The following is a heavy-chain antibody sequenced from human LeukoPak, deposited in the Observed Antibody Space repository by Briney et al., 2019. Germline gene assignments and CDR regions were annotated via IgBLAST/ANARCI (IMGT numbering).Heavy chain of an antibody. CDR3: ARDLFSMIVVVPGARGMDV. V-gene: IGHV3-30-3*01. CDR2: ISYDGSNK. J-gene: IGHJ6*02. D-gene: IGHD3-22*01. Sequence: PGGSLRLSCAASGFTFSSYAMPWVRQAPGKGLEWVAVISYDGSNKYYADSVKGRFTISRDNSKNTLYLQMNSLRAEDTAVYYRARDLFSMIVVVPGARGMDVWGQGTTVTVSS. CDR1: GFTFSSYA.